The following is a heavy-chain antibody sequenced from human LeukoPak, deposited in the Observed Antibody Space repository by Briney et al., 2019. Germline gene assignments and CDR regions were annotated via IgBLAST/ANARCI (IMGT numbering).Heavy chain of an antibody. J-gene: IGHJ3*01. CDR3: AMKAVPRPRLHDAFDF. CDR1: GFTFSNYA. D-gene: IGHD5-24*01. CDR2: ISGSASST. Sequence: GRSLRLSCAASGFTFSNYAMSWVRQAPGKGLEWVSAISGSASSTYHADSVKGRFTISRDNSKNTLYLQMNSLRADDTAVYYCAMKAVPRPRLHDAFDFWGQGTVVSVSS. V-gene: IGHV3-23*01.